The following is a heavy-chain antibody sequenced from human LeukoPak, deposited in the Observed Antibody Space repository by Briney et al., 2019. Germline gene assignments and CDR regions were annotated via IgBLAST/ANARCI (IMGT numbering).Heavy chain of an antibody. CDR1: GASVSGGSSY. J-gene: IGHJ4*02. V-gene: IGHV4-61*01. Sequence: SETLSLTCTVSGASVSGGSSYWSWIRQPPGKGLEWIGYIYSSGKTNYNPSLKSRVTISVDTSKNQFSLKLSSVTAADTAVYYCATSAPFSGNDSPFDYWGQGTLVTVSS. CDR3: ATSAPFSGNDSPFDY. CDR2: IYSSGKT. D-gene: IGHD5-12*01.